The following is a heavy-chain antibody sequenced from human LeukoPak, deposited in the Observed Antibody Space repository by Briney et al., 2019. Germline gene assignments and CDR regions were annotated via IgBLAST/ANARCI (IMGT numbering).Heavy chain of an antibody. CDR1: GGSISSYY. D-gene: IGHD6-13*01. CDR2: IYYSGST. CDR3: ARDEGVQQLVL. J-gene: IGHJ4*02. Sequence: SETLSLTCTVSGGSISSYYWSWIRQPPGKGLEWIGYIYYSGSTNYNPSLKSRVTISVDTSKNQFSLKLSSVTAADTAVYYCARDEGVQQLVLWGQGTLVTVSS. V-gene: IGHV4-59*01.